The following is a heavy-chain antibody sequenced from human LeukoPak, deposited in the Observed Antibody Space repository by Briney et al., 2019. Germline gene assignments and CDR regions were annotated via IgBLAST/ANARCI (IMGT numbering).Heavy chain of an antibody. CDR3: ARGPGSNDILTGYYTFDY. D-gene: IGHD3-9*01. V-gene: IGHV1-18*01. CDR1: GYTFTSYG. J-gene: IGHJ4*02. Sequence: ASVKVSCKASGYTFTSYGISWVRQAPGQGLEWMGWISAYNGNTNYAQKLQGRVTMTTDTSTSTAYMELRGLRSDDTAVYYCARGPGSNDILTGYYTFDYWGQGTLVTVSS. CDR2: ISAYNGNT.